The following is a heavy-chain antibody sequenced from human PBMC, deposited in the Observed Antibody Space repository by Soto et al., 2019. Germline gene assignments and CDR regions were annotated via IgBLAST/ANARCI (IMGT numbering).Heavy chain of an antibody. CDR1: GGSISSYS. J-gene: IGHJ3*02. CDR3: ASNLGSTVAFDI. Sequence: SETLSLTCTVSGGSISSYSWSWIRQPAGKGLEWIGRIYTSGSTNYHPSLKSRVTMSVDTSKNQFSLKLSSVTAADTAVYYCASNLGSTVAFDIWGQGTMVTVSS. D-gene: IGHD1-26*01. CDR2: IYTSGST. V-gene: IGHV4-4*07.